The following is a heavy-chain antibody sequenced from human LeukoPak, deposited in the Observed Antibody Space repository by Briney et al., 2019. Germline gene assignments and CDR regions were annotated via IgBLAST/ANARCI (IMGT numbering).Heavy chain of an antibody. CDR3: TKDRLTGYSFGYSYFDY. V-gene: IGHV3-23*01. Sequence: PGGSLRLSCAASGFTFSSYAMTWVRQAPGKGLEWVSTIRGSGGSTYYADSVKGRFTISRDNSKSTLYLQMNSLRAEDTAVYYCTKDRLTGYSFGYSYFDYWGQGTLVTVSS. CDR2: IRGSGGST. J-gene: IGHJ4*02. CDR1: GFTFSSYA. D-gene: IGHD5-18*01.